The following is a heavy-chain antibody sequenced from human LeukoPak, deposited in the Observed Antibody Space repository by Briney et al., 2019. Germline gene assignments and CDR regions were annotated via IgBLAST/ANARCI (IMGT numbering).Heavy chain of an antibody. J-gene: IGHJ4*02. V-gene: IGHV4-34*01. D-gene: IGHD6-13*01. CDR3: ARAHSSSWDYY. Sequence: PSETLSLTCAVYGGSFSGYYWSWIRQPPGKGLEWIGEINHSGSTNYNPSLKSRVTISVDTSKNQFTLKLSSVTAADTAVYYCARAHSSSWDYYWGQGTLVTVSS. CDR1: GGSFSGYY. CDR2: INHSGST.